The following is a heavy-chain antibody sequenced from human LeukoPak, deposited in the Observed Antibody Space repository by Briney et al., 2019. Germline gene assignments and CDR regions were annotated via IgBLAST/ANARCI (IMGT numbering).Heavy chain of an antibody. J-gene: IGHJ4*02. CDR3: AKPTRGYCSSTSCPMGGNYFDY. CDR2: ISGSGGST. D-gene: IGHD2-2*01. Sequence: AGGSLRLSCAASGFTFSSYAMSWVRQAPGKGLEWVSAISGSGGSTYYADSVKGRFTISRDNSKNTLYLQMNSLRAEDTAVYYCAKPTRGYCSSTSCPMGGNYFDYWGQGTLVTVSS. CDR1: GFTFSSYA. V-gene: IGHV3-23*01.